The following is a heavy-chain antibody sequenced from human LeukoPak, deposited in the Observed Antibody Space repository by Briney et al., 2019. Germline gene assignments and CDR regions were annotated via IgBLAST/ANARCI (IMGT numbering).Heavy chain of an antibody. J-gene: IGHJ4*02. CDR1: GFTFSRYW. D-gene: IGHD4-17*01. V-gene: IGHV3-7*03. CDR3: ARAPGDPPNY. CDR2: IKQDGSEK. Sequence: GGSLRLSCAASGFTFSRYWMSWVRQAPGKGLEWVANIKQDGSEKYYVDSVKGRFTISRDNAKNSLYLQMNSLRAEDTAVYYCARAPGDPPNYWGQGTLVTVSS.